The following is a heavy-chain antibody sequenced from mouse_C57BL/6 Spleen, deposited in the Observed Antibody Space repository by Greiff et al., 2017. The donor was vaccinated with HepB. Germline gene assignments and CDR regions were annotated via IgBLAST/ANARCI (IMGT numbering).Heavy chain of an antibody. V-gene: IGHV1-50*01. CDR2: IDPSDSYT. CDR1: GYTFTSYW. CDR3: ARDYGGSTGYFDV. D-gene: IGHD1-1*01. J-gene: IGHJ1*03. Sequence: QVQLQQPGAELVKPGASVKLSCTASGYTFTSYWMQWVNQRPGQGLEWIGEIDPSDSYTNYNQKFKGKATFTVDTSSSTAYMQLSRLTSEDSAVYYCARDYGGSTGYFDVWGTGTTVTVSS.